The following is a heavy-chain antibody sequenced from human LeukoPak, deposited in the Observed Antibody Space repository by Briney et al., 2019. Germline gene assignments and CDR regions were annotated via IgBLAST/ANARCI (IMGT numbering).Heavy chain of an antibody. D-gene: IGHD3-22*01. CDR1: GYTFTSYY. CDR2: INPSGGST. Sequence: GASVKVSCKASGYTFTSYYMHWVRQAPGQGLEWMGIINPSGGSTSYAQKFQGRGTMTRDTSTSTVYMELSSLRSEDTAVYYCARALNTYYYDSSGPRGFDYWGQGTLVTVSS. V-gene: IGHV1-46*01. CDR3: ARALNTYYYDSSGPRGFDY. J-gene: IGHJ4*02.